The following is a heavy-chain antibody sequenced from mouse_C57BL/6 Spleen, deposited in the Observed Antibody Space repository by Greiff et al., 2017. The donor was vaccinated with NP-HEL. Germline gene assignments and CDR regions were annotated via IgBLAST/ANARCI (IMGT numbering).Heavy chain of an antibody. CDR1: GYTFTSYW. V-gene: IGHV1-50*01. CDR2: IDPSDSYT. D-gene: IGHD2-1*01. J-gene: IGHJ2*01. Sequence: QVQLQQPGAELVKPGASVKLSCKASGYTFTSYWMQWVKQRPGQGLEWIGEIDPSDSYTNYNQKFKGKATLTVDTSSSTAYMQLSSLTSEDSAVYYCARRGVTSLDYWGQGTTLTVSS. CDR3: ARRGVTSLDY.